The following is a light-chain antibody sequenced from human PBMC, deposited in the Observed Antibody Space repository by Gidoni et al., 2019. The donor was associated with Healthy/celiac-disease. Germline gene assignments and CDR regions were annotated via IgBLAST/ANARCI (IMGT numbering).Light chain of an antibody. J-gene: IGLJ3*02. V-gene: IGLV3-21*02. CDR2: GDS. Sequence: SYVLTQPPSVSVAPGQTARITCGGNNIGSKSVHWYQQKPGKAPVLVVYGDSDRHSRIPARFSGSNSGNTATLTISRVEAVDEADYYCQVWDSSSDHWVFGGGTKLTV. CDR3: QVWDSSSDHWV. CDR1: NIGSKS.